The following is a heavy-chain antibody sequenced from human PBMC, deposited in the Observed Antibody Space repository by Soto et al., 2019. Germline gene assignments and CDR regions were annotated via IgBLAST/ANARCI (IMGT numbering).Heavy chain of an antibody. D-gene: IGHD3-9*01. V-gene: IGHV4-30-2*01. CDR3: ARVLRYFDWLLIDY. J-gene: IGHJ4*02. CDR2: IYHSGST. Sequence: PSETLSLTCAFSGGSISSGGYSWSWIRQPPGKGLEWIGYIYHSGSTYYNPSLKSRVTISVDRSKNQFSLKLSSVTAADTAVYYCARVLRYFDWLLIDYWGQGTQVTVSS. CDR1: GGSISSGGYS.